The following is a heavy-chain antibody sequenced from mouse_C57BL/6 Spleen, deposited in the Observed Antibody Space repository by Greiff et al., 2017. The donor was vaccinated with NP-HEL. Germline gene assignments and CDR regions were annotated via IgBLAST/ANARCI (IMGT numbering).Heavy chain of an antibody. V-gene: IGHV1-55*01. D-gene: IGHD2-5*01. CDR2: IYPGSGST. CDR1: GYTFTSYW. CDR3: ARRESYYSNYDYFDY. Sequence: QVQLQQPGADLVKPGASVKMSCKASGYTFTSYWITWVKQRPGQGLEWIGDIYPGSGSTNYNEKFKSKATLTVDTSSSTAYMQLSSLTSEDSAVYYCARRESYYSNYDYFDYWGQGTTLTVSS. J-gene: IGHJ2*01.